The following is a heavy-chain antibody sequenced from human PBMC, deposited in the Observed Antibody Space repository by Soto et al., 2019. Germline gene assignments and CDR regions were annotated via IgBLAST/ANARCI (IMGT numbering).Heavy chain of an antibody. CDR2: ISYDGRNK. J-gene: IGHJ4*02. CDR1: GFSFSDYG. CDR3: AKALNTVDYYFAS. V-gene: IGHV3-30*18. Sequence: PGGSLRLSCAASGFSFSDYGMHWVRQAPGKGLEWVAVISYDGRNKFYADSVTGRFTISRDSSKNTVDLQMSSLRREDTAVYYCAKALNTVDYYFASWGQGPPFTVS. D-gene: IGHD3-9*01.